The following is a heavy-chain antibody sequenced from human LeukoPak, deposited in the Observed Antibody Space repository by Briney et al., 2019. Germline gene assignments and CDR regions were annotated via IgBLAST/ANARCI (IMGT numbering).Heavy chain of an antibody. CDR3: SRGSGWLSVY. CDR1: GFTFGDYL. D-gene: IGHD6-19*01. Sequence: GGPLRLSCTASGFTFGDYLMSWFRQAPGKGLEGIGFISGGTTEYAASVKGRFTLARDDSTSIAYLQMNSLTTEDTAVYYCSRGSGWLSVYWGQGTLVTVSS. CDR2: ISGGTT. V-gene: IGHV3-49*03. J-gene: IGHJ4*02.